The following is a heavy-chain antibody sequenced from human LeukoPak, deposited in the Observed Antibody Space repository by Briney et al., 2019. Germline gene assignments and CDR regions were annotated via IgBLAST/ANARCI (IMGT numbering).Heavy chain of an antibody. J-gene: IGHJ6*02. Sequence: SETLSLTCTVSGGSISSSSYYWGWIRQPPGKGLEWIGSIYYSGSTYYHPSLKSRATISVDTSKNQFSLKLSPVPAADTAVSYCPSLYCTNAVCYTAYYSSGMDVGGQGTTVTVSS. CDR2: IYYSGST. V-gene: IGHV4-39*01. CDR3: PSLYCTNAVCYTAYYSSGMDV. CDR1: GGSISSSSYY. D-gene: IGHD2-8*01.